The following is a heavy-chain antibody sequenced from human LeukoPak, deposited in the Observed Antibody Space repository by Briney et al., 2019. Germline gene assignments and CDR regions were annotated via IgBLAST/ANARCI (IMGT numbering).Heavy chain of an antibody. CDR3: ARENVFGYSSSWYEGNNWFDP. J-gene: IGHJ5*02. Sequence: ASVKVSCKASGYTFTGYYMHWVRQAPGQGLEWMGWINPNSGGTNYAQKFQGRVTMTRDTSISTAYMELSRLRSDDTAVYYCARENVFGYSSSWYEGNNWFDPWGQGTLVTVSS. D-gene: IGHD6-13*01. V-gene: IGHV1-2*02. CDR1: GYTFTGYY. CDR2: INPNSGGT.